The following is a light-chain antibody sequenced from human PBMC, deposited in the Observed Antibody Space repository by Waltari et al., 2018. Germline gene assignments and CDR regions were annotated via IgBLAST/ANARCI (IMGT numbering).Light chain of an antibody. CDR1: QSISSY. Sequence: DLQMTQSPSSLSASVGDRVTITCRASQSISSYLNWYQQKPGKAPKLLIYAASSLQSGVPSRFSGSGSGTDFTLTISSLQVEDVGTYYCLQYENLPYTFGQGTRLEIK. V-gene: IGKV1-39*01. J-gene: IGKJ2*01. CDR3: LQYENLPYT. CDR2: AAS.